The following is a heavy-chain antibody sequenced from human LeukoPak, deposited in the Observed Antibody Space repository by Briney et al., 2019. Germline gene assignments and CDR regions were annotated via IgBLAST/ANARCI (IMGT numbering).Heavy chain of an antibody. CDR2: IDRDGSRI. CDR3: VRGNDYGGPHY. Sequence: GGSLRLSCVASGFTFSNYAMTWVRQAPGKGLEWVSGIDRDGSRINYADSVKGRFSISRDNGKNTLFLQMNSLRAEDAAVYYCVRGNDYGGPHYWGQGTLVTVSS. V-gene: IGHV3-74*01. J-gene: IGHJ4*02. CDR1: GFTFSNYA. D-gene: IGHD4-23*01.